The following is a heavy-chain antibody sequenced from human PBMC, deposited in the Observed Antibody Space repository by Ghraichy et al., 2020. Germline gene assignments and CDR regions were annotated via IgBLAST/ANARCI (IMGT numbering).Heavy chain of an antibody. D-gene: IGHD3-10*01. Sequence: SETLSLTCTVSGGSVNSSLHYWGWVRQPPGKGLEWIGSVYYRGNSYHNPSLKSRVTISVDTSKNQFSLKLSSVTAADTAVYYCARHGEMIRGITNCFDPWGQGTLVTVSS. CDR2: VYYRGNS. CDR3: ARHGEMIRGITNCFDP. V-gene: IGHV4-39*01. J-gene: IGHJ5*02. CDR1: GGSVNSSLHY.